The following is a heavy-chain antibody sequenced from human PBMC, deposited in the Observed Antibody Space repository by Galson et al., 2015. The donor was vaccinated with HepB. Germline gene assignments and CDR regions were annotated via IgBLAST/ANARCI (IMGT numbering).Heavy chain of an antibody. Sequence: SVKVSCKASGYTFTGYYMHWVRQAPGQGLEWMGWINPNRGGTNYAQKFQGRVTMTRDTSISTAYMELSRLRSDDTAVYYCARDSSSWPWDAFDIWGQGTMVTVSS. CDR1: GYTFTGYY. CDR2: INPNRGGT. CDR3: ARDSSSWPWDAFDI. D-gene: IGHD6-13*01. J-gene: IGHJ3*02. V-gene: IGHV1-2*02.